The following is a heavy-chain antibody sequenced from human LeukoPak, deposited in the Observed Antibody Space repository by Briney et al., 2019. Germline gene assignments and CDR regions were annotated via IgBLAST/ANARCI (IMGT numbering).Heavy chain of an antibody. V-gene: IGHV4-34*01. Sequence: PSETLSLTCAVYGGSFSGYSWSWIRQPPGKGLEWIGEINHSGSTNYNPSLKSRVTISVDTSKNQFSLKLSSVTAADTAVYYCARDNKWLRPFDYWGQGTLVTVSS. J-gene: IGHJ4*02. CDR1: GGSFSGYS. D-gene: IGHD5-12*01. CDR3: ARDNKWLRPFDY. CDR2: INHSGST.